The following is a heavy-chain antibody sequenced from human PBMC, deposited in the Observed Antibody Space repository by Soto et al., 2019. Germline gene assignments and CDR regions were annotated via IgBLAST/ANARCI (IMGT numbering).Heavy chain of an antibody. CDR1: GYSFTSYW. CDR3: AIPDTTIVVGQLSGVP. D-gene: IGHD3-22*01. Sequence: GESLKISCKGSGYSFTSYWIGWVRQMPGKGLEWMGIIYPGDSDTRYSPSFQGQVTISADKSISTAYLQWSSLKASDTAMYYCAIPDTTIVVGQLSGVPWGQGTLVTVSS. V-gene: IGHV5-51*01. J-gene: IGHJ5*02. CDR2: IYPGDSDT.